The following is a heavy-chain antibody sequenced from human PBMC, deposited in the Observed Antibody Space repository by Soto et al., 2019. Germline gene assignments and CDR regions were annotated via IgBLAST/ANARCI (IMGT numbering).Heavy chain of an antibody. J-gene: IGHJ3*02. D-gene: IGHD2-15*01. V-gene: IGHV3-21*01. Sequence: EVQLVESGGGLVKPGGSLRLSCAASGFTFSSYSMNWVRQAPGKGLEWVSSISSSSSYIYYADSVKARFTLSRDNAKNSLYLQMNSVRGEDTAVYYCARDRSGYWSGGSCDRGAFDIWGQGTMVTVSS. CDR3: ARDRSGYWSGGSCDRGAFDI. CDR1: GFTFSSYS. CDR2: ISSSSSYI.